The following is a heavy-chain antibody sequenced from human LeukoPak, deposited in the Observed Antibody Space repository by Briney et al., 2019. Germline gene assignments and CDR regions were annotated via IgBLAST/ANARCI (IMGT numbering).Heavy chain of an antibody. CDR3: ARDPGGYSSGGELDV. CDR1: GFTFSSYW. Sequence: GGSLRLSCAASGFTFSSYWMHWVRQAPGKGLVWVSRINSDGITTSYADSVKGRFTISRDNAKNTLYLQMNSLRAEDTAVYYCARDPGGYSSGGELDVWGKGTTVTVSS. D-gene: IGHD6-19*01. CDR2: INSDGITT. V-gene: IGHV3-74*01. J-gene: IGHJ6*04.